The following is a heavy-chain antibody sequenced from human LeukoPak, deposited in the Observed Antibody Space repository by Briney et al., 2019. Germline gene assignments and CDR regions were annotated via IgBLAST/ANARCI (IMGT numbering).Heavy chain of an antibody. D-gene: IGHD3-3*01. V-gene: IGHV1-2*02. CDR2: INPNSGGT. J-gene: IGHJ6*03. CDR1: GYTFTGYY. CDR3: AREGVAEDIGYYYYMDV. Sequence: ASVKVSCKASGYTFTGYYMHWVRQAPGQGLEWMGWINPNSGGTNYAQKFQGRVTMTRDTSISTAYMELSRLRSDDTAVYYCAREGVAEDIGYYYYMDVWGKGTTVTVSS.